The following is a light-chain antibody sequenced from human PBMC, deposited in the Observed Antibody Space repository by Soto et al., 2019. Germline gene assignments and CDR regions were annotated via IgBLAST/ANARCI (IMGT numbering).Light chain of an antibody. CDR2: EVT. CDR3: SSYTGSSTHV. V-gene: IGLV2-14*01. CDR1: DNDIGGYNY. Sequence: QSALTQPASVSGSPGQSITISCTGTDNDIGGYNYVSWYQQHPGKAPKLMIYEVTHRPSGVSSRFLASKSGNTASLTISGLQAEDEADYYCSSYTGSSTHVFGTGTKVTVL. J-gene: IGLJ1*01.